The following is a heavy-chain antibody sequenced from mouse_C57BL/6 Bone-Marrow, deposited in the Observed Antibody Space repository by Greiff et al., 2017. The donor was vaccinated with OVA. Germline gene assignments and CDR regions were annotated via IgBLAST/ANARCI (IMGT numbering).Heavy chain of an antibody. D-gene: IGHD3-3*01. V-gene: IGHV14-4*01. CDR2: IDPENGDT. CDR3: TRGDHDY. J-gene: IGHJ2*01. Sequence: EVQLQQSGAELVRPGASVKLSCTASGFNIKDDYMHWVKQRPEQGLEWIGWIDPENGDTEYASKFQGKATITADTSSNTAYLQISSLTSEGAAVYYCTRGDHDYWGQGTTLTVSS. CDR1: GFNIKDDY.